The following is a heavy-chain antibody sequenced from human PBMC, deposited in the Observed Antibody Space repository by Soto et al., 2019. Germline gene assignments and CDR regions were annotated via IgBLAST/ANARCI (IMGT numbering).Heavy chain of an antibody. CDR3: ERGGLKYYFDY. V-gene: IGHV4-34*01. J-gene: IGHJ4*02. CDR1: GGSFSGYY. Sequence: SETLSLTCAVYGGSFSGYYWSWIRQPPGKGLEWIGEINHSGSTNYNPSLKSRVTISVDTSKNQFSLKLSSVTAADTAVYYCERGGLKYYFDYWGQGTLVTVS. CDR2: INHSGST.